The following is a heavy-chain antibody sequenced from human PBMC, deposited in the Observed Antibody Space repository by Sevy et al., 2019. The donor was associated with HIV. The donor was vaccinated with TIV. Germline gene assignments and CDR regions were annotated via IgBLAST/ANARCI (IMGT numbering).Heavy chain of an antibody. D-gene: IGHD3-9*01. V-gene: IGHV3-30-3*01. CDR3: ARVSGHDVLRYFDWLLSPYFDY. CDR2: ISYDGSNK. J-gene: IGHJ4*02. CDR1: GFTFSSYA. Sequence: GGCLRLSCAASGFTFSSYAMHWVRQAPGKGLEWVAVISYDGSNKYYADSVKGRFTISRDNSKNTLYLQMNSLRAEDTAVYYCARVSGHDVLRYFDWLLSPYFDYWGQGTLVTVSS.